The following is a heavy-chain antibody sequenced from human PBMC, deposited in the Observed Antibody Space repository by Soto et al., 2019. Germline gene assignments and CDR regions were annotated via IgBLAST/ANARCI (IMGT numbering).Heavy chain of an antibody. V-gene: IGHV1-69*12. CDR3: ARVSTRRVARVIVRVAIDI. D-gene: IGHD3-16*02. J-gene: IGHJ3*02. CDR1: GGTFSDYA. CDR2: IIPILGTP. Sequence: QVELVQSGAEVKKSGSSMRVSCKASGGTFSDYAIAWVRQASEQGIEWMGGIIPILGTPEYAQKFKGSVTLTADEAMSRAYMGVRSMRSDYIAMYACARVSTRRVARVIVRVAIDIWGQRTMVTVSS.